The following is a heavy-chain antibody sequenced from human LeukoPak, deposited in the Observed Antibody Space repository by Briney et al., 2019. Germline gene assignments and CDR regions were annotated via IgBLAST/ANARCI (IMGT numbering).Heavy chain of an antibody. J-gene: IGHJ5*02. CDR3: ARHGGSSLLTTLHWFDP. D-gene: IGHD2-15*01. CDR1: GGSISSYY. V-gene: IGHV4-59*08. CDR2: IYYSGST. Sequence: SETLSLTCTVSGGSISSYYWSWIRRPPGKGLEWIGYIYYSGSTNYNPSLKSRVTISVDTSKNQFSLKLSSVTAADTAVYYCARHGGSSLLTTLHWFDPWGQGTLVTVSS.